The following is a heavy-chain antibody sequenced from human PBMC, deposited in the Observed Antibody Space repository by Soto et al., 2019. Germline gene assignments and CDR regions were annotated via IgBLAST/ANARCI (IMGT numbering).Heavy chain of an antibody. J-gene: IGHJ6*02. Sequence: GGSLRLSCAASGFTFSSYGMHWVRQAPGKGLEWVAVISYDGSNKYYADSVKGRFTISRDNSKNTLYLQMNSLRAEDTAVYYCAKVIGVFGVVMGPNYYGMDVWGQGTTVTVSS. D-gene: IGHD3-3*01. V-gene: IGHV3-30*18. CDR3: AKVIGVFGVVMGPNYYGMDV. CDR2: ISYDGSNK. CDR1: GFTFSSYG.